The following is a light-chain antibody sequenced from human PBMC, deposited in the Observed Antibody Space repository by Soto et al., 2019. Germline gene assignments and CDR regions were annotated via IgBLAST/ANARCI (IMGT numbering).Light chain of an antibody. CDR1: SSDIGVYNY. Sequence: QSALAQPPSASGSPGQSVTISCTGTSSDIGVYNYVSWYQQHPGKAPKLMIYEVSKRPSGVPDRFSSSKSGNTASLTVSGLQAEDEADYYCSSYAGSNNLYVFGTGTKVTVL. J-gene: IGLJ1*01. V-gene: IGLV2-8*01. CDR3: SSYAGSNNLYV. CDR2: EVS.